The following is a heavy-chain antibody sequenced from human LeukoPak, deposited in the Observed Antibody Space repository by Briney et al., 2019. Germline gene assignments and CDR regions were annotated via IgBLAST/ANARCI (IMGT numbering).Heavy chain of an antibody. Sequence: GASVKVSCKASGYTFTSYGISWVRQAPGQGLEWMGWINPNSGGTNYAQKFQGRVTMTRDTSISTAYMELSRLRSDDTAVYYCARADSSSWYLDYWGQGTLVTVSS. CDR3: ARADSSSWYLDY. CDR2: INPNSGGT. CDR1: GYTFTSYG. V-gene: IGHV1-2*02. J-gene: IGHJ4*02. D-gene: IGHD6-13*01.